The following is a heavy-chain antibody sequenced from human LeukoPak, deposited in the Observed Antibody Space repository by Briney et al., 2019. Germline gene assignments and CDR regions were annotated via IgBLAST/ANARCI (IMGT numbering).Heavy chain of an antibody. Sequence: SETLPLTCLVSGCSISSYYWSWIRQPPAKGLEWIGYIYYSGSTNYNPSLKSRVTISVDTSKNQFSLKLSSVTAADTAVYYCARVGNIVATIPSRIFGYWGQGTLVTVSS. CDR2: IYYSGST. V-gene: IGHV4-59*01. J-gene: IGHJ4*02. CDR3: ARVGNIVATIPSRIFGY. D-gene: IGHD5-12*01. CDR1: GCSISSYY.